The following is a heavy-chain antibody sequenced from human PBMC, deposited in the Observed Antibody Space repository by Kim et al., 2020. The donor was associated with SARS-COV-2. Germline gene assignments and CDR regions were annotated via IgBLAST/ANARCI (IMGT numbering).Heavy chain of an antibody. CDR2: IIPIFGTA. Sequence: VKVSCKASGGTFSSYAISWVRQAPGQGLEWMGGIIPIFGTANYAQKFQGRVTITADESTSTAYMELSSLRSEDTAVYYCARGRLDYDSSGYYYVSYDYWGQGTLVTVSS. D-gene: IGHD3-22*01. CDR1: GGTFSSYA. J-gene: IGHJ4*02. V-gene: IGHV1-69*13. CDR3: ARGRLDYDSSGYYYVSYDY.